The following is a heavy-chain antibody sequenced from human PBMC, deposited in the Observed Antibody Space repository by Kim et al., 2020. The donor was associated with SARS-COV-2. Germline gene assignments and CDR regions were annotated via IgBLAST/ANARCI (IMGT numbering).Heavy chain of an antibody. V-gene: IGHV3-23*01. D-gene: IGHD6-13*01. CDR1: GFTFSSYA. CDR3: ANFRVLQQLVKGGDY. Sequence: GGSLRLSCAASGFTFSSYAMSWVRQAPGKGLEWVSAISGSGGSTYYADSVKGRFTISRDNSKNTLYLQMNSLRAEDTAVYYCANFRVLQQLVKGGDYWGQGTLVTVSS. CDR2: ISGSGGST. J-gene: IGHJ4*02.